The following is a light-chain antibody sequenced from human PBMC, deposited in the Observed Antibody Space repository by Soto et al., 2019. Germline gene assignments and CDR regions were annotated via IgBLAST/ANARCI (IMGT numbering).Light chain of an antibody. Sequence: EIVLTQSPGTLSLSPGERATLSCRASQSVSSSYLAWYQQKPGQAPRQLIYGASSRATGIPDRFSGSGSGXXVTLTITRLEPEDFAVYYCQHYRTSFGGGTRVEIK. CDR1: QSVSSSY. J-gene: IGKJ4*01. V-gene: IGKV3-20*01. CDR3: QHYRTS. CDR2: GAS.